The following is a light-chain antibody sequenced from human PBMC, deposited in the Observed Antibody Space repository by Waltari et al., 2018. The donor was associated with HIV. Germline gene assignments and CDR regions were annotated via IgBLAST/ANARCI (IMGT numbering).Light chain of an antibody. CDR1: QSVTSY. CDR2: DAS. J-gene: IGKJ4*01. CDR3: QQRSDWHALT. Sequence: EIVLTQSQAALSLSPGERASQSVTSYLAWYQQKPGQAPRLLIYDASRRATGIPARFSGSGSGTDFTLTISSLQPEDSAIYYCQQRSDWHALTFGGGTKVEIK. V-gene: IGKV3-11*01.